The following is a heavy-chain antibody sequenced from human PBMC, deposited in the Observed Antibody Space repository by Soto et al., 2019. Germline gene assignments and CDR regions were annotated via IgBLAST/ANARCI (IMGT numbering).Heavy chain of an antibody. J-gene: IGHJ4*02. CDR2: ISGGGTTR. V-gene: IGHV3-11*01. D-gene: IGHD3-10*01. CDR1: GFRFSDHY. CDR3: ASDPYYYASGF. Sequence: LSCAASGFRFSDHYMTWIRQAPVKGLEWVSKISGGGTTRYYADSVKGRFTVSRDNAKNSLYMQMNSLRAEDTAVYYCASDPYYYASGFWGQGTLVTVSS.